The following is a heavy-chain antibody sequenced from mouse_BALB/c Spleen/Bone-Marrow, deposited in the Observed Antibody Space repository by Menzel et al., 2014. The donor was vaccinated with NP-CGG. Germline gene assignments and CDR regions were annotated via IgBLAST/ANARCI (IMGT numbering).Heavy chain of an antibody. Sequence: QVQLQQSGAELVKPGASVKLSCMASGYTFTSFYMYWVKQRPGQGLVWIGGINPSNGGTNFNEKFKSKATLTLDKSSSTTYMQLSSLTSENSAVNSCTRGSYGSSQYYFDYWGQGTTLTVSS. J-gene: IGHJ2*01. CDR3: TRGSYGSSQYYFDY. CDR2: INPSNGGT. V-gene: IGHV1S81*02. CDR1: GYTFTSFY. D-gene: IGHD1-1*01.